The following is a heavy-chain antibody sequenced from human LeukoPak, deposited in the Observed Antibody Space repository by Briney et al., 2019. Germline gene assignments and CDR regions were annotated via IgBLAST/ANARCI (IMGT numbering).Heavy chain of an antibody. CDR2: ISNGGGRI. CDR3: ARGFSSYPAE. D-gene: IGHD3-16*02. Sequence: GGSLRLSCAASGFTFDDYYMSWIRQDPGEGLDWVSYISNGGGRISYADSVKGRFTISRDNTKNSLYLHMDSLRADDTAVYYCARGFSSYPAEWGQGTLVTISS. CDR1: GFTFDDYY. J-gene: IGHJ4*02. V-gene: IGHV3-11*01.